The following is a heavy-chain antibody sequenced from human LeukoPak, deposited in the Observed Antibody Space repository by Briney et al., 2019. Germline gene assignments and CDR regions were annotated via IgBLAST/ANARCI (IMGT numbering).Heavy chain of an antibody. V-gene: IGHV4-59*01. Sequence: SETLSLTCTVSGGSISSYYWNWIRQPPGKGLEWIGYIYYSGSTNYNPSLKSRVTISVDTSKNQFSLKLSSVTTADTAVYYCARVYDILTDYYFDYWGQGTLVTVSS. CDR2: IYYSGST. CDR1: GGSISSYY. D-gene: IGHD3-9*01. CDR3: ARVYDILTDYYFDY. J-gene: IGHJ4*02.